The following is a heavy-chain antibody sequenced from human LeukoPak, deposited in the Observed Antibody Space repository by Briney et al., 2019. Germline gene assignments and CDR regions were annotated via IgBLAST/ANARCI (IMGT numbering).Heavy chain of an antibody. CDR2: ISGSGGST. Sequence: GGSLRLSCAASGFTFSSYAMCWVRQAPGKGLEWVSAISGSGGSTYYADSVKGRFTVSRDNSKNTLYLQMNSLRAEDTAVYYCARVFNRRGANRDAFDIWGQGTMVTVSS. CDR3: ARVFNRRGANRDAFDI. J-gene: IGHJ3*02. D-gene: IGHD3-10*01. CDR1: GFTFSSYA. V-gene: IGHV3-23*01.